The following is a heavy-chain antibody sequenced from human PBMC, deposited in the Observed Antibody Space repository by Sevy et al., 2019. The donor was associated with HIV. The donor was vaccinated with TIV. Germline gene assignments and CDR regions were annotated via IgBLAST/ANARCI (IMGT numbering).Heavy chain of an antibody. CDR3: VRAADYYDSSGYSFDY. CDR2: LSYDGSNK. CDR1: RFTFSSYA. J-gene: IGHJ4*02. D-gene: IGHD3-22*01. Sequence: GGSLRLSCAASRFTFSSYAMHWDRQAPGKGLEWVAVLSYDGSNKYYAYSVKGRFTISRDNSKNTLYLQMNSLRPEDTAVYYCVRAADYYDSSGYSFDYWGQGTLVTVSS. V-gene: IGHV3-30-3*01.